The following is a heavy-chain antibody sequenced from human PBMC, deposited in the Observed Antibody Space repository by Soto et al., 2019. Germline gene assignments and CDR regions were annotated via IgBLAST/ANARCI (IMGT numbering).Heavy chain of an antibody. CDR1: GMAFSSYD. V-gene: IGHV3-48*01. CDR2: ISSSSSPI. CDR3: VRSYSSGRYTQFGY. J-gene: IGHJ4*02. Sequence: GSLSRSGLASGMAFSSYDVNWVRQAPGKGLDWVSYISSSSSPIDYADSVKGRFTISRDNAKNSLYLQINSLRAEDTAVYYFVRSYSSGRYTQFGYWGEGTPVTVSS. D-gene: IGHD6-19*01.